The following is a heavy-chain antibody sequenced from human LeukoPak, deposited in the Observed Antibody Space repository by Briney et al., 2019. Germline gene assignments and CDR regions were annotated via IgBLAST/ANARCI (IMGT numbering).Heavy chain of an antibody. Sequence: PGESLRLSCEASGFTLSTYWMNWVRQVPGKGLDWVANIKQDGSEKYYVDSVKGRFTISRDNAKNSLYLQMNSLRAEDTAVYYCARVVPAAIDDHFDYWGQGTLVTVSS. CDR2: IKQDGSEK. CDR3: ARVVPAAIDDHFDY. J-gene: IGHJ4*02. D-gene: IGHD2-2*01. V-gene: IGHV3-7*01. CDR1: GFTLSTYW.